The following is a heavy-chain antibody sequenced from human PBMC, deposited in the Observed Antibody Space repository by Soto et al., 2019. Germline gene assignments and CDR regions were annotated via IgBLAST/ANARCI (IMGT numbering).Heavy chain of an antibody. J-gene: IGHJ3*02. CDR2: INAGNGNT. CDR1: GYTFTSYA. V-gene: IGHV1-3*01. D-gene: IGHD6-19*01. CDR3: SRDRGGIAVDNAFAI. Sequence: QVQLVQSGAEVKKPGASVKVSCKASGYTFTSYAMHWVRQAPGQRLEWMGWINAGNGNTKYSQKFQGRVTITRDTTASTAYMELSSLRSEDTAVYYCSRDRGGIAVDNAFAIWGQGTMVTVSS.